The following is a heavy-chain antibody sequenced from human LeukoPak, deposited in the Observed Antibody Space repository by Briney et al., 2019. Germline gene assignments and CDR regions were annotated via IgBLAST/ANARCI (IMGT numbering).Heavy chain of an antibody. D-gene: IGHD3-10*01. CDR2: IYTSGST. J-gene: IGHJ4*02. CDR1: GGSISSYY. CDR3: AREGLAQNYYYGSGSYYSDFDY. Sequence: PSETLSLTCTVSGGSISSYYWSWIRQPAGKGLEWIGRIYTSGSTNYNPSLKSRVTMSVDTSKNQFSLKLSSVTAADTAVYYFAREGLAQNYYYGSGSYYSDFDYWGQGTLVTVSS. V-gene: IGHV4-4*07.